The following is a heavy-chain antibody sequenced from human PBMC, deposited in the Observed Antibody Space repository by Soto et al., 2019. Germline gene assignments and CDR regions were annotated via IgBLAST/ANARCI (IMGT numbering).Heavy chain of an antibody. CDR1: GYSFTSYW. J-gene: IGHJ3*02. CDR2: IYPGDSDT. D-gene: IGHD3-10*01. V-gene: IGHV5-51*01. Sequence: EVQLVQSGAEVKKPGESLKISCKGSGYSFTSYWIGWVRQMPGKGLEWMGIIYPGDSDTRYSPSFQVQVTISADKSISTACLQWSSLKSSDTAMYYCANQFYYGSGSYPDAFDIWGQGTMVTVST. CDR3: ANQFYYGSGSYPDAFDI.